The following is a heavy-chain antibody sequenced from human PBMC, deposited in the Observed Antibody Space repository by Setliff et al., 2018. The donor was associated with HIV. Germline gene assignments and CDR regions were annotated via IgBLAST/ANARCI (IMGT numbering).Heavy chain of an antibody. CDR3: ARPKGLGYYDSSGPYYYYYGMDV. J-gene: IGHJ6*02. D-gene: IGHD3-22*01. V-gene: IGHV7-4-1*02. CDR1: GYTFTSYY. Sequence: GASVKVSCKASGYTFTSYYMHWVRQAPGQGLEWMGWINTNTGSPTYAQAFTGRFVFSVDTSVTTAYLQISSLKAEDTAVYYCARPKGLGYYDSSGPYYYYYGMDVWGQGTTVTVSS. CDR2: INTNTGSP.